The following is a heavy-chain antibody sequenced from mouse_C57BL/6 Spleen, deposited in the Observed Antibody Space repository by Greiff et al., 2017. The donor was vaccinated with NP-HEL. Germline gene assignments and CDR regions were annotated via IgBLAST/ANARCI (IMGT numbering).Heavy chain of an antibody. CDR1: GYTFTSYW. D-gene: IGHD2-4*01. CDR3: ARWIDYDGYFDV. V-gene: IGHV1-52*01. CDR2: IDPSDSET. Sequence: QVQLQQPGAELVRPGSSVKLSCKASGYTFTSYWMHWVKQRPIQGLEWIGNIDPSDSETHYNQKFKDKATLTVDKSSSTAYMQLSSLTSEDSAVYYCARWIDYDGYFDVRGTGTTVTVSS. J-gene: IGHJ1*03.